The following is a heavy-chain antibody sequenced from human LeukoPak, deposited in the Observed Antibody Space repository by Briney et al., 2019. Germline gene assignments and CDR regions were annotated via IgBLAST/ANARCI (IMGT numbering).Heavy chain of an antibody. CDR2: IRYDGSNK. J-gene: IGHJ4*02. D-gene: IGHD1-7*01. Sequence: GGSLRLSCAASGFTLSSYGMHWVRQAPGKGLEWVAFIRYDGSNKYYADSVKGRFTISRDNSKNTLYLQMNSLRAEDTAVYYCAKQEVDWNYVVLDYWGQGTLVTVSS. CDR1: GFTLSSYG. CDR3: AKQEVDWNYVVLDY. V-gene: IGHV3-30*02.